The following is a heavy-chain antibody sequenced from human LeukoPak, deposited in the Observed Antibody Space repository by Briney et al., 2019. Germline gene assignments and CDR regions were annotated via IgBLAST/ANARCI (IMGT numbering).Heavy chain of an antibody. CDR2: IYYSGST. V-gene: IGHV4-39*01. J-gene: IGHJ4*02. Sequence: SETLSLTCTVSGGSIGSSTYYWGWIRQPPGKGLEWIGSIYYSGSTYYNPSLKSRVTMSVDTSKNQFSLKLSSVTAADTAVYYCARHWGVGATYFDYWGQGTLVTVSS. CDR3: ARHWGVGATYFDY. D-gene: IGHD1-26*01. CDR1: GGSIGSSTYY.